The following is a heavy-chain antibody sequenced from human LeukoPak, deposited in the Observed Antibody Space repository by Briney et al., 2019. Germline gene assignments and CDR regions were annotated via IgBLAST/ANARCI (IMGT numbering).Heavy chain of an antibody. CDR2: INHSGST. J-gene: IGHJ5*02. V-gene: IGHV4-34*01. D-gene: IGHD2-2*02. CDR3: ARDECPLWSISCHRGFDP. CDR1: GGSFSGYY. Sequence: SETLSLTCAVYGGSFSGYYWSWIRQPPGKGLEWIGEINHSGSTNYNPSLKSRVTISVDTSKNQFSLKLSSVTAADTAVYYCARDECPLWSISCHRGFDPWGQGLLVTVSS.